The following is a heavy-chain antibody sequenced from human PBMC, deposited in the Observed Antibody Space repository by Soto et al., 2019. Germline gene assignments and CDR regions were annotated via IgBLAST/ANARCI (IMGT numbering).Heavy chain of an antibody. CDR2: ISSSSSII. J-gene: IGHJ4*02. V-gene: IGHV3-48*01. D-gene: IGHD1-26*01. CDR3: ARVPSGSYYFNY. Sequence: GGSLRLSCAVSGFTFSSYWMSWVRQAPGKGLEWVSYISSSSSIIYYADSVKGRFTISRDNSKNTLYLQMNSLRAEDTAVYYCARVPSGSYYFNYWGQGTLVTVSS. CDR1: GFTFSSYW.